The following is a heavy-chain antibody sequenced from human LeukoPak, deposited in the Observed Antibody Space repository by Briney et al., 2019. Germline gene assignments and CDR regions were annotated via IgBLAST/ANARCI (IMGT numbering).Heavy chain of an antibody. CDR3: ARDHGYSYDHVHYCYYMDV. J-gene: IGHJ6*03. V-gene: IGHV4-59*01. CDR1: GGSISSYY. CDR2: IFYSGST. Sequence: KPSETLSLTCTVSGGSISSYYWSWIRQPPGKGLEWIGYIFYSGSTNYNPSLKSRVTISVDTSKNQFSLKLSSVTAAGTAVYYCARDHGYSYDHVHYCYYMDVWGKGTTVTVSS. D-gene: IGHD5-18*01.